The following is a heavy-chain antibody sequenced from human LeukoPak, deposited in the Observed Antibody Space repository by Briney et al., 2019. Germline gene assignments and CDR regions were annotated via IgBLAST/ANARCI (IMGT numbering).Heavy chain of an antibody. CDR2: IAYDGNNQ. J-gene: IGHJ4*02. Sequence: PGGSLRLSRAVSGFTFSSYGMHWVRQAPGKGLEWVAFIAYDGNNQYYADSVKGRFTISRDNSKNTLYLQMNSLRPEDTAVYYCARGHSSLDYWGQGTLATVSS. CDR3: ARGHSSLDY. V-gene: IGHV3-30*02. CDR1: GFTFSSYG. D-gene: IGHD3-22*01.